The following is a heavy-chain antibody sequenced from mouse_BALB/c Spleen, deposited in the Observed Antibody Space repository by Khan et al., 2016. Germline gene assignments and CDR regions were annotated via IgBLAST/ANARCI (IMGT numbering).Heavy chain of an antibody. V-gene: IGHV7-3*02. CDR2: SRPKAKGYTT. CDR1: GFTFTDYY. J-gene: IGHJ1*01. D-gene: IGHD2-3*01. Sequence: EVELVESGGGWVQPGDSLRLSCATSGFTFTDYYISWVRQPPGKALEGLGFSRPKAKGYTTESRAAVKGGFTISRDNSQNILYLQMNNLRAEYSATYYCARYVDALWYFDVWGAGTTVTVSS. CDR3: ARYVDALWYFDV.